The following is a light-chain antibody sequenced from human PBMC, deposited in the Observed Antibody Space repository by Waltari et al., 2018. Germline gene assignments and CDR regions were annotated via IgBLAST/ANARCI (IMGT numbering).Light chain of an antibody. CDR2: KAS. J-gene: IGKJ2*01. Sequence: DIQMTQSPSSLSASVGERVTITCRDSQSISDWLAWYQQKPGKAPILLIYKASILKSGVPSRFSGSGSGTQFTLTISSLQPGDFATYYCQQYNTYSSFGQGTKLEIK. CDR3: QQYNTYSS. CDR1: QSISDW. V-gene: IGKV1-5*03.